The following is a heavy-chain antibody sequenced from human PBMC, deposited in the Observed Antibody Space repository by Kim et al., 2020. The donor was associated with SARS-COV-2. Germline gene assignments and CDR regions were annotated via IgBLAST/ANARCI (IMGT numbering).Heavy chain of an antibody. D-gene: IGHD2-2*01. Sequence: SGPTLVKPTPTLTLTCTFSGFALSTSAMCVSWIRQPPGKALEWLARIDWDDDKFYSISLKTRLTISKDTSKNQVVLTMTNMDPVDTATYYCARIRCYCGGTSCQAAYFDYWGQGILVTVSS. CDR1: GFALSTSAMC. J-gene: IGHJ4*02. CDR2: IDWDDDK. V-gene: IGHV2-70*17. CDR3: ARIRCYCGGTSCQAAYFDY.